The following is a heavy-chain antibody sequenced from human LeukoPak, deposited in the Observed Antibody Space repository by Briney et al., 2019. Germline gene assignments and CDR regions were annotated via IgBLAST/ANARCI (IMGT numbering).Heavy chain of an antibody. Sequence: GGPLRLSCAASGFTFSSYAMSWVRQAPGKGLEWVSGFSGSGYSTEYVDSAKGRFTISRDNSQSTLYLQMNSLRAEDTAVYYCARDYADYVGYFFFDYWGQGTLVTVSS. V-gene: IGHV3-23*01. D-gene: IGHD4-17*01. CDR2: FSGSGYST. CDR3: ARDYADYVGYFFFDY. J-gene: IGHJ4*02. CDR1: GFTFSSYA.